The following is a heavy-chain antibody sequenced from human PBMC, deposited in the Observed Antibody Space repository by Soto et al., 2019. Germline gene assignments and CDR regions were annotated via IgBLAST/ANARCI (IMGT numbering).Heavy chain of an antibody. J-gene: IGHJ4*02. V-gene: IGHV3-33*01. CDR2: IWYDGSNK. Sequence: QEHLVESGGGVVQPGRSLRLSCAASGSIFSGYGMHWVRQAPGKGLEWVAVIWYDGSNKYYADSVKGRFTISRDNSKNMLYLQMDSLRAEDMAVDYCARDWIGGPACRGFCDYWGQGTLVTVSS. D-gene: IGHD3-3*01. CDR3: ARDWIGGPACRGFCDY. CDR1: GSIFSGYG.